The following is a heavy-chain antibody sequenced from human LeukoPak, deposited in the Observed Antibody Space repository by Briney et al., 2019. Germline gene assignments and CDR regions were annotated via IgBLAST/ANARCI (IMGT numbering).Heavy chain of an antibody. CDR1: GGSISSYY. V-gene: IGHV4-59*08. J-gene: IGHJ4*02. D-gene: IGHD4-17*01. Sequence: SETLSLTCTVSGGSISSYYWSWIRQPPGKGLEWIGYIYYSGSTSYNPSLKSRVTISVDTSKNQFSLKLSSVTAADTAVYYCARHIGQYGDSGAFDYWGQGTLVTVSS. CDR2: IYYSGST. CDR3: ARHIGQYGDSGAFDY.